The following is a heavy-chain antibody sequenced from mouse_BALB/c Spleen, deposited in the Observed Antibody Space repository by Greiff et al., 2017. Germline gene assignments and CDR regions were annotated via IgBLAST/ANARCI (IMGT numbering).Heavy chain of an antibody. J-gene: IGHJ2*01. D-gene: IGHD2-14*01. CDR1: GYSITSGYY. CDR2: ISYDGSN. CDR3: AREKRYDGKDY. V-gene: IGHV3-6*02. Sequence: EVQLVESGPGLVKPSQSLSLTCSVTGYSITSGYYWNWIRQFPGNKLEWMGYISYDGSNNYNPSLKNRISITRDTSKNQFFLKLNSVTTEDTATYYCAREKRYDGKDYWGQGTTLTVSS.